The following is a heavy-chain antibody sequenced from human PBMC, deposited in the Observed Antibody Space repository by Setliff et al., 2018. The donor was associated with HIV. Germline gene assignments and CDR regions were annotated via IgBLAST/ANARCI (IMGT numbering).Heavy chain of an antibody. J-gene: IGHJ6*03. V-gene: IGHV4-34*01. CDR3: AGGIVVVPAAMHYYMDV. CDR2: INHSGST. Sequence: SETLSLTCAVYGGSFSGYYWSWIRQPPGKGLEWIGEINHSGSTNYNPSLKSRVTISVDTSKNQFSLKLSSVTAADTAVYYCAGGIVVVPAAMHYYMDVWGKGTRSPSP. D-gene: IGHD2-2*01. CDR1: GGSFSGYY.